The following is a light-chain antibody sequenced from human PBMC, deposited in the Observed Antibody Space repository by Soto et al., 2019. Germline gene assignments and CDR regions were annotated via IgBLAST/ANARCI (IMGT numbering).Light chain of an antibody. Sequence: EIVLTQSPGTLSLSPGARDTLSWRASQSVSSSYLAWYQQKPGQAPRLLIYGASSRATGIPDRFSGSGSGTDFTLTISRLEPEDFAVYYCQQYGSSPQTFGQGTKVDIK. CDR2: GAS. V-gene: IGKV3-20*01. CDR3: QQYGSSPQT. CDR1: QSVSSSY. J-gene: IGKJ1*01.